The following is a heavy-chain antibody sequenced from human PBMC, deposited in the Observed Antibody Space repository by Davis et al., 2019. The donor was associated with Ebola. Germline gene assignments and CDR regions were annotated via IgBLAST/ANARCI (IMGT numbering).Heavy chain of an antibody. D-gene: IGHD3-10*01. CDR1: GGSFSGYY. CDR3: ARGGGFGGYGMDV. V-gene: IGHV4-34*01. CDR2: INYSGST. Sequence: MPSETLSLTCAVYGGSFSGYYWTWIRQPPGKGLEWIGEINYSGSTNYNPSLKSRVTISVATSKNQFSLKLSSVTAADTAVYYCARGGGFGGYGMDVWGQGTTVTVSS. J-gene: IGHJ6*02.